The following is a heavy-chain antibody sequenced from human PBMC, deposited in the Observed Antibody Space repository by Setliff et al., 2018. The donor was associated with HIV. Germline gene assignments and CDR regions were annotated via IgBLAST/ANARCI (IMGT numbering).Heavy chain of an antibody. D-gene: IGHD6-6*01. V-gene: IGHV4-34*01. Sequence: PSETLSLTCAVYGGSFSDYYWSWIRQPPGKGLEWIGEIYHSGSTIYNPSLKSRVTISVDTSKNQFSLKLSSVTAADTAVYYCARRPYYFDSWGQGTLVTV. CDR3: ARRPYYFDS. CDR1: GGSFSDYY. CDR2: IYHSGST. J-gene: IGHJ4*02.